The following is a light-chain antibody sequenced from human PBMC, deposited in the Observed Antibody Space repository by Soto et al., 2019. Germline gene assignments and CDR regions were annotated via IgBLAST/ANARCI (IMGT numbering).Light chain of an antibody. J-gene: IGLJ1*01. CDR1: SSDVGGYIY. CDR3: SSFTSISSPPYV. V-gene: IGLV2-14*01. CDR2: EVS. Sequence: QSVLTQPASVSGSPGQSITISCTGTSSDVGGYIYVSWYQQHPGKAPKLMIYEVSHRPSGVSNRFSGSKSGDTASLTISVLQAEDEADYYCSSFTSISSPPYVFGTGTKLTVL.